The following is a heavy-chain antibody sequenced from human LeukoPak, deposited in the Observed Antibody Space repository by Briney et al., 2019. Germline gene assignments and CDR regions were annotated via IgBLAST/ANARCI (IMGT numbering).Heavy chain of an antibody. CDR1: GGSISSDSYY. CDR3: ASLAVAGLSEGY. V-gene: IGHV4-39*01. D-gene: IGHD6-19*01. Sequence: SETLSLTCTVSGGSISSDSYYWAWIRQPPGRGLEWIASIYYSGGTYYNPSLKSRVTISVDTSRDQFSLKLSSVTAADTAVYYCASLAVAGLSEGYWGQGTLVTVSS. CDR2: IYYSGGT. J-gene: IGHJ4*02.